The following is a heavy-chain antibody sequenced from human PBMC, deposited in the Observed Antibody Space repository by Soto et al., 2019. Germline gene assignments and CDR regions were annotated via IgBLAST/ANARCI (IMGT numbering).Heavy chain of an antibody. CDR3: ARGGHRDYYDSSGYYPTWDDGMDV. Sequence: SETLSLTCAVYGGSFSGYYWSWIRQPPGKGLEWIGEINHSGSTNYNPSLKSRVTISVDTSKNQFSLKLSSVTAADTAVYYCARGGHRDYYDSSGYYPTWDDGMDVWGQGTTVTVSS. CDR1: GGSFSGYY. D-gene: IGHD3-22*01. V-gene: IGHV4-34*01. J-gene: IGHJ6*02. CDR2: INHSGST.